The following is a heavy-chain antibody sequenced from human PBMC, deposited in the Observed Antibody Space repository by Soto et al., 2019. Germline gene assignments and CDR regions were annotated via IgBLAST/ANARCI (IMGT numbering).Heavy chain of an antibody. D-gene: IGHD6-19*01. J-gene: IGHJ4*02. CDR1: GYNFNTYW. V-gene: IGHV5-51*01. CDR3: ARMLVADHYFDY. Sequence: GESLKISFKCSGYNFNTYWIGWVREMPGKGLGWRGNIYPGYSETIYSPSFQGQVAIPADKSTATASLQSSSLKASASAIYYCARMLVADHYFDYWGQGTLVTSPQ. CDR2: IYPGYSET.